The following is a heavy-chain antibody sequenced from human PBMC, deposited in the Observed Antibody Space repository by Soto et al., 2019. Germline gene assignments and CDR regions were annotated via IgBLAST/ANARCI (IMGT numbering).Heavy chain of an antibody. J-gene: IGHJ4*02. CDR3: GRDGHIVATISRFDY. CDR1: GYTFTSYG. Sequence: GASVKVSCKASGYTFTSYGISWVRQAPGQGLEWMGWISAYNGNTNYAQKLQGRVTMTTDTSTSTAYMELRSLRSDDTAVYYCGRDGHIVATISRFDYWGQGTLVTVSS. D-gene: IGHD5-12*01. V-gene: IGHV1-18*01. CDR2: ISAYNGNT.